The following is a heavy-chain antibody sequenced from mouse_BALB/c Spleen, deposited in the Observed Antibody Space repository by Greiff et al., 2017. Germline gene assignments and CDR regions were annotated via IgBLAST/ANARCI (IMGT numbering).Heavy chain of an antibody. CDR2: ISSGGSYT. CDR3: ARGKEYFDY. J-gene: IGHJ2*01. V-gene: IGHV5-9-4*01. Sequence: EVHLVESGGGLVKPGGSLKLSCAASGFTFSSYAMSWVRQSPEKRLEWVAEISSGGSYTYYPDTVTGRFTISRDNAKNTLYLEMSSLRSEDTAMYYCARGKEYFDYWGQGTTLTVSS. CDR1: GFTFSSYA.